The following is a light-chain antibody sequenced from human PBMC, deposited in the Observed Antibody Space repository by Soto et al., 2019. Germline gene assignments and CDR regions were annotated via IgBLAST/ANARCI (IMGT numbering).Light chain of an antibody. CDR1: SSDVGGYNY. Sequence: QSALTQPASVSGSPGQSITISCTGTSSDVGGYNYVSWYQQHPDKAPKLMIYEVSNRPSGVSNRFSGSKSGNTASLTISGLQDEDEDDYYCSSYTSSSTQVFGTGTKVTVL. J-gene: IGLJ1*01. CDR2: EVS. CDR3: SSYTSSSTQV. V-gene: IGLV2-14*01.